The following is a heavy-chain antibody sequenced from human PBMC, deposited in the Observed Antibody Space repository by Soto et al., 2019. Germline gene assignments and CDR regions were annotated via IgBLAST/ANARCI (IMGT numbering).Heavy chain of an antibody. Sequence: GGSLRLSCAASGFTVSSNYMSWVRQAPGKGLEWVSVIYSGGSTYYADSVKGRFTISRDNSKNTLYLQMNSLRAEDTAVYYCARDRYYDFWSGYYPEQWGQGTLVTVSS. V-gene: IGHV3-66*01. CDR2: IYSGGST. CDR3: ARDRYYDFWSGYYPEQ. CDR1: GFTVSSNY. J-gene: IGHJ4*02. D-gene: IGHD3-3*01.